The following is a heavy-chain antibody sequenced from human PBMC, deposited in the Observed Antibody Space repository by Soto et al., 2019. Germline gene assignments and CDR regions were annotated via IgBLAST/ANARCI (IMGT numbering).Heavy chain of an antibody. CDR2: IKQDGSEQ. CDR1: GLTFSNYW. D-gene: IGHD3-3*02. V-gene: IGHV3-7*01. Sequence: GWSLRLSCAASGLTFSNYWMSWVRQAPGKGLEWVANIKQDGSEQYYSDSVKGRFTISRDNAKNSLYLQMNSLRAEDAAVYYCAGDSPQEKHLPGYWGQGTLVTVSS. J-gene: IGHJ4*02. CDR3: AGDSPQEKHLPGY.